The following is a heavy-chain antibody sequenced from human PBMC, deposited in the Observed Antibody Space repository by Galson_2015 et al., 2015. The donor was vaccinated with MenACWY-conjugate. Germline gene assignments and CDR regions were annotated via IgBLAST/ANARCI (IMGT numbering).Heavy chain of an antibody. CDR3: AKRGVYGSGTYFTNIWFDP. Sequence: SLRLSCAASGFTFSSYAMNWVRQAPGKGLEWVSVIRGSGGITYYADSVKGRFTISRDNSKNTLYLQMNNLRAEDTALYYCAKRGVYGSGTYFTNIWFDPWGQGTLVTVSS. CDR2: IRGSGGIT. V-gene: IGHV3-23*01. CDR1: GFTFSSYA. D-gene: IGHD3-10*01. J-gene: IGHJ5*02.